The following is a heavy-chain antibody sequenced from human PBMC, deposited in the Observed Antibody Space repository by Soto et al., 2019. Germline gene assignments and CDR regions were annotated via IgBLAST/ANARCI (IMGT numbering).Heavy chain of an antibody. Sequence: QVQLQESGPGLVKPSETLSLTCTVSGGSISNYHWSWIRQPPGKGLEWIGYIHSSGSTNYNPSLKSRVTISIDTSKNQYSLEVSSVTAADTAVYFCARVGGITGTTFDYWGQGSLVTVSS. CDR1: GGSISNYH. CDR2: IHSSGST. CDR3: ARVGGITGTTFDY. D-gene: IGHD1-7*01. V-gene: IGHV4-59*01. J-gene: IGHJ4*02.